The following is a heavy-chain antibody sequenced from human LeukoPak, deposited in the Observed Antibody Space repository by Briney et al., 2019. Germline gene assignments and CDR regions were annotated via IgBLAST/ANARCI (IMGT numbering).Heavy chain of an antibody. J-gene: IGHJ4*02. CDR2: IFYSGST. D-gene: IGHD1-26*01. V-gene: IGHV4-39*01. Sequence: SETLSLTCTVSGDSISISSYYWDWIRQPPGKGLEYIGSIFYSGSTYYNQSLKSRVTMSVDTSKNQFSLRLSSVTAADTAVYYCARHMPSIVGATRFWGQGTLVTVSS. CDR3: ARHMPSIVGATRF. CDR1: GDSISISSYY.